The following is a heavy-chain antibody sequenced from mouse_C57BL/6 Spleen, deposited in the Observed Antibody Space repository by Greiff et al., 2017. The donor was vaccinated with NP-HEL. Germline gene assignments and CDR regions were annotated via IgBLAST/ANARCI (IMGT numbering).Heavy chain of an antibody. V-gene: IGHV1-9*01. Sequence: VQLQQSGAELMKPGASVKLSCKATGYTFTGYWIEWVKQRPGHGLEWIGEILPGSGSTNYNEKFKGKATFTADTSSNTAYMQLSSLTTEDSAIDYCARGDYYGSSPYWYFDVWGTGTTVTVSS. D-gene: IGHD1-1*01. CDR2: ILPGSGST. CDR1: GYTFTGYW. CDR3: ARGDYYGSSPYWYFDV. J-gene: IGHJ1*03.